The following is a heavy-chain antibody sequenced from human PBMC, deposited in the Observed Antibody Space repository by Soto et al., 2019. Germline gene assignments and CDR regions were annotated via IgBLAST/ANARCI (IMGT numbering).Heavy chain of an antibody. J-gene: IGHJ4*02. CDR2: IRANNAGGTT. CDR1: GFIFSDAW. CDR3: TADGAIQLWLPADN. D-gene: IGHD5-18*01. V-gene: IGHV3-15*01. Sequence: DVQLVESGGGLVKPGGSLRLSCAASGFIFSDAWMSWVRQAPGKGLEWVGRIRANNAGGTTDYTAPVKGRFTVSRDDSKKTVYLQMNSLKPEDTSVYYCTADGAIQLWLPADNWGQGTLVSVSS.